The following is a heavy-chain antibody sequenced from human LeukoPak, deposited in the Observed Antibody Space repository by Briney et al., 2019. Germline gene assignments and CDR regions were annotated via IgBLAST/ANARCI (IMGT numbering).Heavy chain of an antibody. V-gene: IGHV3-53*01. CDR1: GFTVSANY. CDR2: IYAGGTT. D-gene: IGHD5-12*01. J-gene: IGHJ6*03. CDR3: SRAVATVYYFYMDV. Sequence: PGGSLRLSCEASGFTVSANYMSWVRQAPGRGLEWVSVIYAGGTTYYTDSVTGRFTISRDNSRNTLYLQMNSLRAEDTAVYYCSRAVATVYYFYMDVWGKGTTVTISS.